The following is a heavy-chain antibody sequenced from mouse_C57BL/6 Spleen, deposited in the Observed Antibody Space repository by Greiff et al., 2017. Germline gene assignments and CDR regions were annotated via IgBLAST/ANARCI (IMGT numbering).Heavy chain of an antibody. J-gene: IGHJ3*01. Sequence: EVQLQQSGPELVKPGASVKISCKASGYSFTGYYMNWVKQSPEKSLEWIGEINPSTGGTTYNQKFKAKATLTVDKSSSTAYMQLKSLTSEDSAVYYCASNYLFAYWGQGTLVTVSA. V-gene: IGHV1-42*01. CDR3: ASNYLFAY. CDR2: INPSTGGT. CDR1: GYSFTGYY. D-gene: IGHD2-1*01.